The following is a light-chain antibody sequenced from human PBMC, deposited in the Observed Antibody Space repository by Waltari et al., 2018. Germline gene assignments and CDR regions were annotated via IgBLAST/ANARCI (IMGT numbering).Light chain of an antibody. CDR2: QDN. J-gene: IGLJ2*01. V-gene: IGLV3-1*01. Sequence: SFELTQPTSVSVSPGQTASITCSGDKLGDKHVCWYQQKPGQSPVAVISQDNRRPPGIPERFSGANSGNTATLTISGTQAMDEADYFCQAWDTTTGVFGGGTKLTVL. CDR1: KLGDKH. CDR3: QAWDTTTGV.